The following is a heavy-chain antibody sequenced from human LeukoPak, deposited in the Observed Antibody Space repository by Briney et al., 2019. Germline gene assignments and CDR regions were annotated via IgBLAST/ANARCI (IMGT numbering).Heavy chain of an antibody. Sequence: PVKVSCKASGGTFSSYAISWVRQAPGQGLEWMGGIIPIFGTANYAQKFQGRVTITTDESTSTAYMELSSLRSEDTAVYYCARDMGKAARPLGIYYYYMDVWGKGTTVTVSS. CDR2: IIPIFGTA. J-gene: IGHJ6*03. CDR3: ARDMGKAARPLGIYYYYMDV. V-gene: IGHV1-69*05. CDR1: GGTFSSYA. D-gene: IGHD6-6*01.